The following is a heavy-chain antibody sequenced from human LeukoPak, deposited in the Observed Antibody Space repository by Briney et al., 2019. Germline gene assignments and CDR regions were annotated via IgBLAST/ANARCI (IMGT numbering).Heavy chain of an antibody. V-gene: IGHV1-8*01. Sequence: VSVKVSCKASGYTFTSYDINWVRQATGQGLEWMGWMNPNSGNTGYAQKLQGRVTMTRNTSISTAYMELSSLRSEDTAVYYCARGLVVVQAVAGTGWFDPWGQGTLVTVSS. J-gene: IGHJ5*02. CDR1: GYTFTSYD. D-gene: IGHD6-19*01. CDR2: MNPNSGNT. CDR3: ARGLVVVQAVAGTGWFDP.